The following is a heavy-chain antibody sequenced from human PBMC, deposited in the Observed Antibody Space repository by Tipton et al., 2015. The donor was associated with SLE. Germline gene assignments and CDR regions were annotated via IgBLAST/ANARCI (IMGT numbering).Heavy chain of an antibody. V-gene: IGHV4-39*07. CDR2: IYYSGST. CDR1: GGSISSSSYY. Sequence: TLSLTCTVSGGSISSSSYYWGRIRQPPGKGLEWIGSIYYSGSTYYNPSLKSRVTISVDTSKNQFSLKLNSVTAADTAVYYCARVLSEYDILTGYFGYYYGMDVWGQGTTVTVSS. D-gene: IGHD3-9*01. J-gene: IGHJ6*02. CDR3: ARVLSEYDILTGYFGYYYGMDV.